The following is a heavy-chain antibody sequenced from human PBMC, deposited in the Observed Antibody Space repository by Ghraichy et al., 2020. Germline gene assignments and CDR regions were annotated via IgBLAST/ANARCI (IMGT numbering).Heavy chain of an antibody. CDR2: IRYDGSNK. Sequence: GGSLRLSCAASGFTFSSYGMHWVRQAPGKGLEWVAFIRYDGSNKYYADSVKGRFTISRDNSKNTLYLQMNSLRAEDTAVYYCAKDISIVVVVAATQAGLCDYWGQGTLVTVSS. V-gene: IGHV3-30*02. J-gene: IGHJ4*02. CDR1: GFTFSSYG. CDR3: AKDISIVVVVAATQAGLCDY. D-gene: IGHD2-15*01.